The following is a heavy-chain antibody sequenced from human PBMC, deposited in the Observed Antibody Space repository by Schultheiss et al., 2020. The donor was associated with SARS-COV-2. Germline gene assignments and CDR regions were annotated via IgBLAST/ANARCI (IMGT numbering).Heavy chain of an antibody. J-gene: IGHJ5*02. CDR1: GYTFTSYS. D-gene: IGHD3-22*01. CDR2: ITPSGGDT. V-gene: IGHV1-46*01. Sequence: ASVKVSCKASGYTFTSYSMHWVRQAPGQGLEWMGIITPSGGDTTYAQKFQGRVTMTRDTSRSTVYMELSRLRSDDTAVYYCARMAFDSSGYYPNWFDPWGQGTLVTVSS. CDR3: ARMAFDSSGYYPNWFDP.